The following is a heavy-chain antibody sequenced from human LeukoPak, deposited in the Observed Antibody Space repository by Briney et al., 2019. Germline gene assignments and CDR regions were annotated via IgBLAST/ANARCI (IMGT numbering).Heavy chain of an antibody. CDR1: GFTFSSYD. V-gene: IGHV3-13*01. CDR2: IGTAGDT. J-gene: IGHJ1*01. D-gene: IGHD6-19*01. Sequence: GGSLRLSCAASGFTFSSYDMHWVRQATGKGLEWVSAIGTAGDTYYPGSVKGRFTISRENAKNSLYPQMNSLRAGDTAVYYCARDRGSGPPTEYFQHWGQGTLVTVSS. CDR3: ARDRGSGPPTEYFQH.